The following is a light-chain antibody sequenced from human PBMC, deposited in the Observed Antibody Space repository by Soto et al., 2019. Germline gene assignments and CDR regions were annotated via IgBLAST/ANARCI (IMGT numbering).Light chain of an antibody. V-gene: IGKV3-15*01. CDR1: ESVSRN. CDR3: QQYGSSLWT. J-gene: IGKJ1*01. Sequence: EIVMTQSPATLSVSPGERATLSCRASESVSRNLAWYQQKPGQAHRLLIYGASIRDTDIPVRFSGSGSGTDFTLTISSLQSEDFAVYYCQQYGSSLWTFGQGTKVEIK. CDR2: GAS.